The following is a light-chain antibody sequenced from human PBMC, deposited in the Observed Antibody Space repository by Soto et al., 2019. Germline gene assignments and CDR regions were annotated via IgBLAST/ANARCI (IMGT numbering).Light chain of an antibody. CDR3: SSLTSSNTWV. J-gene: IGLJ3*02. V-gene: IGLV2-14*01. CDR2: QVN. Sequence: QSALTQPASVSGSPGQSITISCTGTNSDVGGYDYVSWYQHYPGKAPKLLIYQVNNRPSGVSSRFSGSKSGNTASLTFSGLQAEDEGDYYCSSLTSSNTWVFGGGTKLTVL. CDR1: NSDVGGYDY.